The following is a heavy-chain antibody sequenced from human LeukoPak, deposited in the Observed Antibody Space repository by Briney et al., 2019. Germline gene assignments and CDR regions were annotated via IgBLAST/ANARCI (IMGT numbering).Heavy chain of an antibody. J-gene: IGHJ4*02. D-gene: IGHD2-21*02. Sequence: PGGSLSLSCAASGFNLSTYAMSWLRQAPGEGLEWVSVFSADGADIYYARSVRGRCTISRDISKNTLSLQVSNLRAEDTAIYYCARLTANHFDYWGQGTLVTVSS. V-gene: IGHV3-23*01. CDR1: GFNLSTYA. CDR3: ARLTANHFDY. CDR2: FSADGADI.